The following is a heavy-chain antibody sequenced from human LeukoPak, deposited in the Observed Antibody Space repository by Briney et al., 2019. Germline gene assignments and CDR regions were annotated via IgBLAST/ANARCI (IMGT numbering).Heavy chain of an antibody. V-gene: IGHV4-59*01. CDR3: ARAPGGGYDTHFDY. J-gene: IGHJ4*02. CDR2: IYYSGST. Sequence: SETLSLTCTVSGDSISSYYWSWIRQPPGKGLEWIGYIYYSGSTNYNPALKSRVTISVDTSKNQFSLRLSSVTAVDTAVYYCARAPGGGYDTHFDYWGQGSLVTVSS. CDR1: GDSISSYY. D-gene: IGHD5-12*01.